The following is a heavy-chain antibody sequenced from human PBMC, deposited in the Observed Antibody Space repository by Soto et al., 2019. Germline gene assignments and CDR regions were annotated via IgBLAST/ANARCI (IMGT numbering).Heavy chain of an antibody. CDR3: ARDTAPSDV. CDR2: ITPNSGGI. J-gene: IGHJ6*02. CDR1: GYTFTDYY. V-gene: IGHV1-2*02. Sequence: ASVKVSCKASGYTFTDYYLHWVRQAPGQGLEWMGWITPNSGGINYAQKFQGRVTMTRDTSISTVYMHLSRLRSDDTAVYYCARDTAPSDVWGQGTTVTVSS. D-gene: IGHD4-17*01.